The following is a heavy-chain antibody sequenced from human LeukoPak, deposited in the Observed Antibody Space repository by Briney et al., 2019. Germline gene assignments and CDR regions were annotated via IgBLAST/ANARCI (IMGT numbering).Heavy chain of an antibody. D-gene: IGHD1-26*01. CDR2: INEYGREK. CDR1: GFTFSTYL. V-gene: IGHV3-7*01. J-gene: IGHJ4*02. CDR3: ARSWVGATTARHDY. Sequence: GGSLRLSCSASGFTFSTYLMSGVRQAPAKGLDWVGSINEYGREKYYVASVKGRFTISRDNAKNSLYLRMNSLRAEDTALYYCARSWVGATTARHDYWGQGALVTVSS.